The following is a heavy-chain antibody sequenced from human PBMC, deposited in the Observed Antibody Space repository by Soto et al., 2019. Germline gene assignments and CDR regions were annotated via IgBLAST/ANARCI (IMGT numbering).Heavy chain of an antibody. CDR2: IYYSGST. CDR1: GGSISSYY. CDR3: ARVTYYYDSSGYSTDAFDI. V-gene: IGHV4-59*01. J-gene: IGHJ3*02. Sequence: SETLSLTCTVSGGSISSYYWSWIRQPPGKGLEWIGYIYYSGSTNYNPSLKSRVTISVDTSKNQFSLKLSSVTAADTAVYYCARVTYYYDSSGYSTDAFDIWGQGTMVTVSS. D-gene: IGHD3-22*01.